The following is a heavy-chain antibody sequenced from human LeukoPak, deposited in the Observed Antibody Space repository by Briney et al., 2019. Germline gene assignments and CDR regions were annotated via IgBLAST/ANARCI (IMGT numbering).Heavy chain of an antibody. CDR1: GGSFSGYY. Sequence: SETLSLTCAVYGGSFSGYYWTWIRQPPGKGLEWIGEINHSGSTNHSPSLKTRVTISVDTSKNQFSLKLSSVTAADTAVYYCATRRVWGSYRYFDYWGQGTLVTVSS. J-gene: IGHJ4*02. CDR2: INHSGST. V-gene: IGHV4-34*01. D-gene: IGHD3-16*02. CDR3: ATRRVWGSYRYFDY.